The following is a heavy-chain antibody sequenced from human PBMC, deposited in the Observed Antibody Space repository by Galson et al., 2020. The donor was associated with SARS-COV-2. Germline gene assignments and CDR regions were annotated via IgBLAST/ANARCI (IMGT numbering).Heavy chain of an antibody. Sequence: GSLRLSCAASGFTFSSYAMHWVRQAPGKGLEWVAVISYDGSNKYYADSVKGRFTISRDNSKNTLYLQMNSLRAEDTAVYYCARGGGGSWSLWFGEIYYDMDVWGQGTTVTVSS. CDR1: GFTFSSYA. CDR3: ARGGGGSWSLWFGEIYYDMDV. J-gene: IGHJ6*02. D-gene: IGHD3-10*01. V-gene: IGHV3-30*04. CDR2: ISYDGSNK.